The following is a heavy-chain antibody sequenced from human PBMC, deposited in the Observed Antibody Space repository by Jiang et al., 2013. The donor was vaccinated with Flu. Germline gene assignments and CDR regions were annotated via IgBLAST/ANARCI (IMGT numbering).Heavy chain of an antibody. CDR3: AVGYSSSWYPFDY. Sequence: GRTYYRSKWYNDYAVSVKSRITINPDTSKNQFSLQLNSVTPEDTAVYYCAVGYSSSWYPFDYWGQGTLVTVSS. V-gene: IGHV6-1*01. CDR2: TYYRSKWYN. J-gene: IGHJ4*02. D-gene: IGHD6-13*01.